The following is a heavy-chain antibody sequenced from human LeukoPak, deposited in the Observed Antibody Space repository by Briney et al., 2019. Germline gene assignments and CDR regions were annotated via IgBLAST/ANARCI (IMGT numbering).Heavy chain of an antibody. D-gene: IGHD3-10*01. CDR3: ARDGWFGEDPVYAFDI. CDR2: ISSSSSYI. J-gene: IGHJ3*02. CDR1: GFTFSSYS. V-gene: IGHV3-21*01. Sequence: GGSLRLSCAASGFTFSSYSMTWVRQAPGKGLEWVSSISSSSSYIYYADSVKGRFTISRDNAKNSLYLQMNSLRAEDTAVYYCARDGWFGEDPVYAFDIWGQGTMVTVSS.